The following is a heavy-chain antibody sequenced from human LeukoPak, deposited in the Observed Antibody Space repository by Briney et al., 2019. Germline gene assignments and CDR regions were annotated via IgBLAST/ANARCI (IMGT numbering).Heavy chain of an antibody. V-gene: IGHV3-30*02. CDR1: GFTFSSYG. CDR2: IRYDGSNK. D-gene: IGHD3-22*01. J-gene: IGHJ3*02. CDR3: AKDPDYYDSSGYYGLGAFDI. Sequence: GGSLRLSCAASGFTFSSYGVHWVRQAPGKGLEWVAFIRYDGSNKYYADSVKGRFTISRDNSKNTLYLQMNSLRAEDTAVYYCAKDPDYYDSSGYYGLGAFDIWGQGTMVTVS.